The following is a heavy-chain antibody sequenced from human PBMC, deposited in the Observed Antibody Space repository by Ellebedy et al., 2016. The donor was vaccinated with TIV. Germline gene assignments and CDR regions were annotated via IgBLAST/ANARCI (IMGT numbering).Heavy chain of an antibody. CDR1: GFTFSRYA. D-gene: IGHD3-10*01. V-gene: IGHV3-23*01. CDR2: ISHTGTRT. J-gene: IGHJ4*02. CDR3: AKGRGGGSDASAPRYYFDS. Sequence: GESLKISCAASGFTFSRYAMSWVRQAPGKGLEWVSTISHTGTRTYYTNSVEGRFIISRDISKRALYLQMNSLRAEDTAVYYCAKGRGGGSDASAPRYYFDSWGLGTLVTVSS.